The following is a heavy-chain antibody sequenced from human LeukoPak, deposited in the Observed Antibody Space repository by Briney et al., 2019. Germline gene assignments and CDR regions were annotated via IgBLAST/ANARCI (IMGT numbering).Heavy chain of an antibody. CDR1: GGSISSYY. CDR3: ARGGRAAIDY. Sequence: SETLSLTCTVSGGSISSYYWSWIRQPPGKGLEWIGYIYYSGSTNYNPSFKSRVTISVDTSKNQFSLKLSSVTAADTAVYYCARGGRAAIDYWGQGTLVTVSS. CDR2: IYYSGST. V-gene: IGHV4-59*01. D-gene: IGHD2-15*01. J-gene: IGHJ4*02.